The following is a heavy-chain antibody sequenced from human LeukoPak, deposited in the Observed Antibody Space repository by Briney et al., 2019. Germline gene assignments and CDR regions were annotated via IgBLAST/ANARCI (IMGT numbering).Heavy chain of an antibody. Sequence: GGSLRLSCAASGFTFSNYVMSWVRQAPGKGPEWVSGINGGGGSTFYAESVTGRFTISRDNSKNTLFLQMNTLRAEDTAVYYCVKDGRRSPPCWGQETLVTVSS. CDR2: INGGGGST. V-gene: IGHV3-23*01. J-gene: IGHJ4*02. D-gene: IGHD2-15*01. CDR1: GFTFSNYV. CDR3: VKDGRRSPPC.